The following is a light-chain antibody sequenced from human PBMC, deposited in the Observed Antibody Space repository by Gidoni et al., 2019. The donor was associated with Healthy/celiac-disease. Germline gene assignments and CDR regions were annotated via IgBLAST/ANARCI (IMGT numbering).Light chain of an antibody. Sequence: DIQMTQSPSTLPASVGDRVTITCRASQSISSWLAWYQQKPGKAPKLLIYKASSLESGVPSRFSGSGSGTEFTLTISSLQPDDFATYYCQQYNSYSLRTFGQGTKVEIK. V-gene: IGKV1-5*03. CDR1: QSISSW. J-gene: IGKJ1*01. CDR2: KAS. CDR3: QQYNSYSLRT.